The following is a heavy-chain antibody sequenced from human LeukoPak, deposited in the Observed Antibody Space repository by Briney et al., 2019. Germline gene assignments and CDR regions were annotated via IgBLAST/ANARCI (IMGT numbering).Heavy chain of an antibody. V-gene: IGHV3-23*01. J-gene: IGHJ6*02. CDR2: ISGSDGST. CDR3: AKALVPSHYYYYGMDV. Sequence: GGSLRLSCAASGFTFSSYAMSWVRQAPGKGLEWVSAISGSDGSTYYADSVKGRFTISRDNSKNTLYLQMNSLRAEDTAVYYCAKALVPSHYYYYGMDVWGQGTTVTVSS. D-gene: IGHD2-2*01. CDR1: GFTFSSYA.